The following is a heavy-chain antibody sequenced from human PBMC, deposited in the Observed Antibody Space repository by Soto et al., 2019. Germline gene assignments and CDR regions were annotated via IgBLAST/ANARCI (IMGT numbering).Heavy chain of an antibody. CDR2: IIPIFGTA. CDR1: GGTFSSYA. J-gene: IGHJ6*02. D-gene: IGHD3-3*01. V-gene: IGHV1-69*01. CDR3: ARERITIFGVAPRSGYYYYYGMDV. Sequence: QVQLVQSGAEVKKPGSSVKVSCKASGGTFSSYAISWVRQAPGQGLEWMGGIIPIFGTANYAQKFQGRVTITADESTSKAYMELSSLRSEDTAVYYCARERITIFGVAPRSGYYYYYGMDVWGQGTTVTVSS.